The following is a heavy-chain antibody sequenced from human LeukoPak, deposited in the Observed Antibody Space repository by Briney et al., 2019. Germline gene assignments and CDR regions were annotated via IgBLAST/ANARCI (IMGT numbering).Heavy chain of an antibody. V-gene: IGHV4-59*08. J-gene: IGHJ4*02. CDR3: ARHKQRWLQWGDFDY. Sequence: SETLSLTCTVSGGSISSYYWSWIRQPPGKGLEWLGHINYSGSTNYKPSLKSRVTMSVDTSKNQFSLKLRSVTAADTAVYYSARHKQRWLQWGDFDYWGQGTLVTVSS. CDR1: GGSISSYY. CDR2: INYSGST. D-gene: IGHD5-24*01.